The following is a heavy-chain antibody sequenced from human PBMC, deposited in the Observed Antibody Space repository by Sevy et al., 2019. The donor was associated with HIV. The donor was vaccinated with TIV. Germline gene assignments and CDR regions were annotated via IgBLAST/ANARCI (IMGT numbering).Heavy chain of an antibody. D-gene: IGHD3-16*01. CDR3: AKGGSWGSRRLWAFDS. Sequence: GGSLRLSCAPSGFIFNDYTMHWVRQVPGKGLDWVSLITWDSGTKYYADSMEGRFTISRDNDKNSLFLQMNGLKTEDSGFYYCAKGGSWGSRRLWAFDSWGQGTLVTVSS. V-gene: IGHV3-43*01. J-gene: IGHJ4*02. CDR1: GFIFNDYT. CDR2: ITWDSGTK.